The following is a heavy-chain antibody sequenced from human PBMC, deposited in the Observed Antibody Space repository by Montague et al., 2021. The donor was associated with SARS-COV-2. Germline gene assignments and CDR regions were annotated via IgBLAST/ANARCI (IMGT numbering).Heavy chain of an antibody. D-gene: IGHD5-24*01. CDR3: ARHARGEGYTSWFDS. CDR2: IYSTGSR. J-gene: IGHJ5*01. Sequence: SETLSLTCTVSGDSVSRGSSYWSWIRQPPGKGLDWIGYIYSTGSRKYNSSLKSRLTISVDTSKNQFSLKLSSVTAADTAVYYCARHARGEGYTSWFDSWGQGTLATVSS. CDR1: GDSVSRGSSY. V-gene: IGHV4-61*01.